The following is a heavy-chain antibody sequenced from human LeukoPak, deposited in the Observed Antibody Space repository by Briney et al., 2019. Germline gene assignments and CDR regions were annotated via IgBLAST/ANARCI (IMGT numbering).Heavy chain of an antibody. CDR3: ARDPYYYDSSGLAFDI. D-gene: IGHD3-22*01. V-gene: IGHV3-30-3*01. Sequence: AGGSLRLSCAASGFTFSSYAMHWVRQAPGKGLGWVAVISYDGSNKYYADSVKGRFTISRDNSKNTLYLQMNSLRAEDTAVYYCARDPYYYDSSGLAFDIWGQGTMVTVSS. CDR1: GFTFSSYA. J-gene: IGHJ3*02. CDR2: ISYDGSNK.